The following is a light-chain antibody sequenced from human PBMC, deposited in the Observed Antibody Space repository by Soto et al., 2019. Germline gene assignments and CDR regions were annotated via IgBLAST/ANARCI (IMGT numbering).Light chain of an antibody. J-gene: IGKJ3*01. Sequence: DIQLTQSPSFLSASVGDRVTITCRASQGINNYLGWYQQKPGKAPKLLIYAASTLQSGVPSRFSGSGSGTEFTLTTSSLQPVDFATYYCQQLNSYPITFGPGTQVDI. CDR2: AAS. V-gene: IGKV1-9*01. CDR3: QQLNSYPIT. CDR1: QGINNY.